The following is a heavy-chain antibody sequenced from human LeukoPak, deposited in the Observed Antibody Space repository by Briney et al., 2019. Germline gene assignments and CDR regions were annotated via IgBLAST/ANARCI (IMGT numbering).Heavy chain of an antibody. CDR1: GFTFSSYW. CDR3: ARVARGYSYGWNIDY. J-gene: IGHJ4*02. CDR2: IKQDGSEK. V-gene: IGHV3-7*01. Sequence: PGGSLRLSCAASGFTFSSYWMSWVRQAPGKGLEWVANIKQDGSEKYYVDSVKGRFTISRDNAKNSLYLQMNSLRAEDTAVYYCARVARGYSYGWNIDYWGQGTLVTVSS. D-gene: IGHD5-18*01.